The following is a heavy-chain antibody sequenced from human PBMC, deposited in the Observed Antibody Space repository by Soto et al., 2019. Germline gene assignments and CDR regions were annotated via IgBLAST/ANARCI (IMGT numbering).Heavy chain of an antibody. V-gene: IGHV1-8*01. CDR2: MNPNSGNT. D-gene: IGHD2-15*01. Sequence: QVQLVQSRAEVKKPGASVKVSCKASGYTFTSYDINWVRQATGQGLEWMGWMNPNSGNTGYAQKFQGRVTMTRNTSISTAYMELRSLRSEDTAVYYCARVCSGGSCTSSPYYYGMDVWGQGTTVTVSS. J-gene: IGHJ6*02. CDR3: ARVCSGGSCTSSPYYYGMDV. CDR1: GYTFTSYD.